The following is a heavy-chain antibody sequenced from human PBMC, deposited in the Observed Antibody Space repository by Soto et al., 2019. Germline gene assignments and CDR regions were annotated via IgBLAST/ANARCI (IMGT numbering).Heavy chain of an antibody. J-gene: IGHJ4*02. CDR3: ARDDYFGSGMHFMVY. D-gene: IGHD3-10*01. V-gene: IGHV3-21*06. Sequence: GGSLRLSCAASGFTFSSFSMNWVRQAPGKGLEWVSSISSGSDYIYYADSVRGRFTISRDNAKNSLYLQMTSLRAEDTFFFFCARDDYFGSGMHFMVYWGQGTVVTVSS. CDR1: GFTFSSFS. CDR2: ISSGSDYI.